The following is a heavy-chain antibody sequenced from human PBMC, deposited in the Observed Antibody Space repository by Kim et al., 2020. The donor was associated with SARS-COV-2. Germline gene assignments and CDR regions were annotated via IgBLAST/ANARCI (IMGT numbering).Heavy chain of an antibody. CDR3: AKDSGVTTYPAYGYYYYGMGV. D-gene: IGHD4-4*01. CDR1: GFTFSSYA. V-gene: IGHV3-23*01. J-gene: IGHJ6*02. CDR2: ISGSGGST. Sequence: GGSLRLSCAASGFTFSSYAMSWVRQAPGKGLEWVSAISGSGGSTYYADSVKGRFTISRDNSKNTLYLQMNSLRAEDTAVYYCAKDSGVTTYPAYGYYYYGMGVWVQGTTVTVSS.